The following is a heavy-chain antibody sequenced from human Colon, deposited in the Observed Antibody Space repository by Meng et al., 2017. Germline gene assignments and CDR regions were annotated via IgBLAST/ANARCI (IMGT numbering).Heavy chain of an antibody. CDR1: GGFISSGDNF. CDR2: IYYSGST. CDR3: ARLRYYDSSAYGRQYYFDY. V-gene: IGHV4-30-4*01. D-gene: IGHD3-22*01. Sequence: QVQLQESGPGLVKPSQTPSLTRTVSGGFISSGDNFWSWIRQPPGKGLEWIGYIYYSGSTYYNPSLKSRVTISIDTSKNQFSLKLSSVTAADTAVYYCARLRYYDSSAYGRQYYFDYWGQGTLVTVSS. J-gene: IGHJ4*02.